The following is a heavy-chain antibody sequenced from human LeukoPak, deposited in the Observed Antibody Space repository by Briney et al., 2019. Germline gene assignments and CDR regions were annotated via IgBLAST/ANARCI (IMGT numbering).Heavy chain of an antibody. V-gene: IGHV4-59*01. CDR1: GGYIGSFY. CDR2: IYSSGST. CDR3: ARASVLLSADY. D-gene: IGHD3-16*01. J-gene: IGHJ4*02. Sequence: PSETLSLTCTVSGGYIGSFYWSWIRQPPGKGLEWIGYIYSSGSTKYNPSLKSRVTMSVDTSKNQFSLNLTSVTAADTAVYYCARASVLLSADYWGQGTLVTVSS.